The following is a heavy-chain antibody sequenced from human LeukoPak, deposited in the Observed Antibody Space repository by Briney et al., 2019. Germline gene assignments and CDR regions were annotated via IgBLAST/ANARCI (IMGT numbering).Heavy chain of an antibody. CDR1: GGSISSYY. Sequence: SETLSLTCTVSGGSISSYYWSWIRQPAGKGLEWIGRIYTSGSTNYNPSLKSRATMSVDTSKNQFSLKLSSVTAADTAVYYCARDKGAYSYGYRAFDIWGQGTMVTVSS. D-gene: IGHD5-18*01. CDR3: ARDKGAYSYGYRAFDI. CDR2: IYTSGST. V-gene: IGHV4-4*07. J-gene: IGHJ3*02.